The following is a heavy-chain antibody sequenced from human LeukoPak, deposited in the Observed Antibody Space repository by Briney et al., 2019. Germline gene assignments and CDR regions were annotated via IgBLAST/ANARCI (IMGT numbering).Heavy chain of an antibody. D-gene: IGHD3-10*01. Sequence: PGGSLRLSCAASGFTVSSNYMSWVRQAPGKGLEWVSVIYSGGSTYYADSVKGRFTISTDNSKNTLYLQMNNLRAEDTAVYYCASGSESYRTPYYYMDVGGKGTTVTVSS. CDR2: IYSGGST. V-gene: IGHV3-53*01. J-gene: IGHJ6*03. CDR1: GFTVSSNY. CDR3: ASGSESYRTPYYYMDV.